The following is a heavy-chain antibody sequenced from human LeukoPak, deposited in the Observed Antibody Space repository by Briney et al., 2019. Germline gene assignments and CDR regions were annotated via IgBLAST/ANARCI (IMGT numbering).Heavy chain of an antibody. Sequence: KASETLSLTCTVSGGSISSSSYYWGWIRQPPGKGLEWIGSIYYSGSTYYNPSLKSRVTISVDTSKNQFSLKLSSVTAADTAVYYCARDSGNYPYYFDYWGQGTLVTVSS. J-gene: IGHJ4*02. CDR1: GGSISSSSYY. CDR2: IYYSGST. CDR3: ARDSGNYPYYFDY. D-gene: IGHD1-26*01. V-gene: IGHV4-39*07.